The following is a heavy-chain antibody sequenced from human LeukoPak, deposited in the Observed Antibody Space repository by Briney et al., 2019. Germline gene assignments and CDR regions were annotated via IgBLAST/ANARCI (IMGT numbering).Heavy chain of an antibody. V-gene: IGHV4-4*07. CDR2: IYTSGST. CDR1: GGSISSYY. D-gene: IGHD1-26*01. CDR3: ARAYGGSLLGYFDY. Sequence: SETLCLTCTVSGGSISSYYWSWIRQPAGKGLEWIGRIYTSGSTNYNPSLKSRVTISVDKSKNQFSLKLSSVTAADTAVYYCARAYGGSLLGYFDYWGQGTLVTVSS. J-gene: IGHJ4*02.